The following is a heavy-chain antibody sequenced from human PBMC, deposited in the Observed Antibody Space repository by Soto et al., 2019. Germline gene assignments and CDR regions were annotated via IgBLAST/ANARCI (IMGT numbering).Heavy chain of an antibody. CDR2: ISYDGSNT. CDR3: AKEGGLSGSYYISSSYYFDY. V-gene: IGHV3-30*18. CDR1: GFTFSSYG. D-gene: IGHD1-26*01. Sequence: GGSLRLSCAASGFTFSSYGMHWVRQAPGKGLEWVAIISYDGSNTYYADSVKGRFTISRDNSKNTLYLQMNSLRAEDTSVYYCAKEGGLSGSYYISSSYYFDYWGQGPLVTGSS. J-gene: IGHJ4*02.